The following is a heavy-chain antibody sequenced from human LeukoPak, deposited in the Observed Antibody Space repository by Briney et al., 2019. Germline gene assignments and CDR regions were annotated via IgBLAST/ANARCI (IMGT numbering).Heavy chain of an antibody. V-gene: IGHV4-34*01. Sequence: SETLSPTCAVYGGSFSGYYWSWIRQPPGKGLEWIGEINHSGSTNYNPSLKSRVTISVDTSKNQFSLKLSSVTAADTAVYYCAGTRLYCSSTSCLFDYWGQGTLVTVSS. CDR3: AGTRLYCSSTSCLFDY. CDR1: GGSFSGYY. J-gene: IGHJ4*02. D-gene: IGHD2-2*01. CDR2: INHSGST.